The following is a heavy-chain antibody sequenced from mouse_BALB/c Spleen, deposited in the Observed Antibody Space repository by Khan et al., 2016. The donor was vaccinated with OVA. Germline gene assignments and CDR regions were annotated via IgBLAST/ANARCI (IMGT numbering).Heavy chain of an antibody. V-gene: IGHV1S136*01. Sequence: VQLQQSGPELVKPGASVKMSCKASGYIFTNYVLHWVKQKPGQGLEWIGYINPYNAVTKYNEKFKGKATLASDKSSITAYMELSSPTSEDSAVYYWARGNWQSYYFDYWGQGTTLTLSS. D-gene: IGHD4-1*01. CDR1: GYIFTNYV. J-gene: IGHJ2*01. CDR3: ARGNWQSYYFDY. CDR2: INPYNAVT.